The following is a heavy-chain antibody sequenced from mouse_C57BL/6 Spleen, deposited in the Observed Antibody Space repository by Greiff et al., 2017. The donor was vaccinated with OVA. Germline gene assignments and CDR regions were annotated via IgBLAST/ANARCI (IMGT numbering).Heavy chain of an antibody. CDR1: GYTFTSYW. V-gene: IGHV1-61*01. J-gene: IGHJ3*01. D-gene: IGHD2-1*01. Sequence: QVQLQQPGAELVRPGSSVKLSCKASGYTFTSYWMDWVKQRPGQGLEWIGNIYPSDSETHYNQKFKDKATLTVDKSSSTAYMQLDSLTSEDSAVYYCAGRAYGNFAYWGQGTLVTVSA. CDR2: IYPSDSET. CDR3: AGRAYGNFAY.